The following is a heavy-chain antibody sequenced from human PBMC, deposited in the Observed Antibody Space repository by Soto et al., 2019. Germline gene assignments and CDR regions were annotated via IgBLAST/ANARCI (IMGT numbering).Heavy chain of an antibody. CDR3: ARSQLVLRPNYYAMDV. V-gene: IGHV4-59*08. D-gene: IGHD3-3*01. CDR2: IYYSGST. J-gene: IGHJ6*01. CDR1: GGSISSSY. Sequence: PSETLSLTCSDSGGSISSSYWNWIRQPPGKGLEWIGYIYYSGSTHYNPSLKSRVTISVDTSKNPFSLKLNSVTAADTAVYYCARSQLVLRPNYYAMDVWGQGTTVTVSS.